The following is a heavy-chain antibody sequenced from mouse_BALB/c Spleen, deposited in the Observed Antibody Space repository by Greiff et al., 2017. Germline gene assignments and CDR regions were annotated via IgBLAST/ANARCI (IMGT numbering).Heavy chain of an antibody. D-gene: IGHD1-1*01. Sequence: VQLKESGPGLVKPSQSLSLTCSVTGYSITSGYYWNWIRQFPGNKLEWMGYISYDGSNNYNPSLKNRISITRDTSKNQFFLKLNSVTTEDTATYYCASLYYGDAMDYWGQGTSVTVSS. CDR1: GYSITSGYY. J-gene: IGHJ4*01. CDR2: ISYDGSN. V-gene: IGHV3-6*02. CDR3: ASLYYGDAMDY.